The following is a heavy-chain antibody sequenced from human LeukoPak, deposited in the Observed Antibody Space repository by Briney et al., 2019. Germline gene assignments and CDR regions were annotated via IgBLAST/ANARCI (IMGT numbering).Heavy chain of an antibody. CDR2: ITPTGEST. J-gene: IGHJ4*02. D-gene: IGHD3-9*01. V-gene: IGHV3-23*01. Sequence: GGSLRLSCAAAGFAFNDFAMSWVRQTPGKGLEWVSSITPTGESTYYADSLRGRFTISRDNSGGTLYLQMNSLRTEDSAVYYCAKRLSRGYFGKLIFDFWGQGALVTVSS. CDR3: AKRLSRGYFGKLIFDF. CDR1: GFAFNDFA.